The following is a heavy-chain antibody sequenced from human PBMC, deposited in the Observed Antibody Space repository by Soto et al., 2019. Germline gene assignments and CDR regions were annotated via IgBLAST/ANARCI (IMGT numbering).Heavy chain of an antibody. J-gene: IGHJ3*02. CDR1: GGSISSYY. D-gene: IGHD4-17*01. CDR3: ARVAHDYGDYVGAFDI. Sequence: TLSLTCTVSGGSISSYYWSWIRQPPGKGLEWIGFIFYSGSTNSNPSLKSRVTISLDTSKNQFSLKLSSVTAADTAVYYCARVAHDYGDYVGAFDIWGQGTMVTVSS. CDR2: IFYSGST. V-gene: IGHV4-59*01.